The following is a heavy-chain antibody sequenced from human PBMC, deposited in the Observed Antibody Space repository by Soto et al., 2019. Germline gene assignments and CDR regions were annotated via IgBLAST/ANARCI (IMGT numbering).Heavy chain of an antibody. CDR3: ARSSGSFPYNWFDP. CDR1: GGTFSSYA. V-gene: IGHV1-69*13. Sequence: GASVKVSCKASGGTFSSYAISWVRQASGQGLEWMGGIIPIFGTANYAQKFQGRVTITADESTSTAYMELSSLRSEDTAVYYCARSSGSFPYNWFDPWGQGTLVTVSS. J-gene: IGHJ5*02. D-gene: IGHD1-26*01. CDR2: IIPIFGTA.